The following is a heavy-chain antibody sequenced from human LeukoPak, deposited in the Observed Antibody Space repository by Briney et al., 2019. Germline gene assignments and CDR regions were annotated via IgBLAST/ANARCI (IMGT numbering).Heavy chain of an antibody. CDR2: IWYDGSKK. V-gene: IGHV3-33*03. CDR1: GFTFSSYG. J-gene: IGHJ5*02. CDR3: ASTGTPTP. Sequence: GRSLRLSCAASGFTFSSYGMHWVRQAPGKGLEWVAVIWYDGSKKYYADSVKGRFTISRDNSKNTLYLQMNSLRAEDTAVYYCASTGTPTPWGQGTLVTVSS.